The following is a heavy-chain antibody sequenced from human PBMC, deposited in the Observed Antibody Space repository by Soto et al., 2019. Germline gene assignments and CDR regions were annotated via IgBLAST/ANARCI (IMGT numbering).Heavy chain of an antibody. J-gene: IGHJ4*02. V-gene: IGHV1-18*01. CDR1: GYTFTSYG. CDR3: ASGLGWSNFDY. D-gene: IGHD7-27*01. Sequence: GASVKVSCKASGYTFTSYGISWVRQAPGQGLEWMGWITPFNGNTNYAQKFQDRVTITRDRSMNTAYMELSSLRSEDTAMYYCASGLGWSNFDYWGQGTLVTVSS. CDR2: ITPFNGNT.